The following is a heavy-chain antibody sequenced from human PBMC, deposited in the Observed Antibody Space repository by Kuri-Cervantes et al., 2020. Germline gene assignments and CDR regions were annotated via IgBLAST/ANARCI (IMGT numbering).Heavy chain of an antibody. CDR3: ARESDVVPAAILNYYYYYCMDV. V-gene: IGHV3-21*01. D-gene: IGHD2-2*01. Sequence: GRSLRRPCAASAFTFSSYGMNWVRQAPGKGLEWVSSISSSSSYIYYADLVKGRFTISRDNAKNSLYLQMNSLRAEDTAVYYCARESDVVPAAILNYYYYYCMDVWGQGTTVTVSS. J-gene: IGHJ6*02. CDR2: ISSSSSYI. CDR1: AFTFSSYG.